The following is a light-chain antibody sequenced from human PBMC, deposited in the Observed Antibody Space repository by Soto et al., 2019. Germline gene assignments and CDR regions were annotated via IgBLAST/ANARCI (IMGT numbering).Light chain of an antibody. CDR1: QSVSSS. J-gene: IGKJ5*01. Sequence: EIVMTQSPATLSVSPGERATLSCRASQSVSSSLAWFQQKPGQAPRLLIYDASTRATGIPARFSGSGSGTDFTLTISSLEPEDFAVYYCQQRSNWPQITFGQGTRLEI. CDR2: DAS. V-gene: IGKV3-11*01. CDR3: QQRSNWPQIT.